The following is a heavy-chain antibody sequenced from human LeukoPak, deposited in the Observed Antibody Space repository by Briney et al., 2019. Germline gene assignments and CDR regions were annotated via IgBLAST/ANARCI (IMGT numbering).Heavy chain of an antibody. Sequence: PSETLSLTCAVYGGSFSGYYWSWIRQPPGKGLEWIGEINHSGSTNYNPSLKGRVTISVDTSKNQFSLKLSSVTAADTAVYYCARGGNVLLWFGVNWFDPWGQGTLVTVSS. D-gene: IGHD3-10*01. V-gene: IGHV4-34*01. CDR1: GGSFSGYY. J-gene: IGHJ5*02. CDR2: INHSGST. CDR3: ARGGNVLLWFGVNWFDP.